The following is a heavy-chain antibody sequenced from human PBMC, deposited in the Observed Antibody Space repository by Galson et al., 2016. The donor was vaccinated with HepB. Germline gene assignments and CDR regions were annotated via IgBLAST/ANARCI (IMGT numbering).Heavy chain of an antibody. CDR3: GERGGYRAIRGRGGFDS. CDR1: GFTFNSYA. Sequence: SLRLSCAASGFTFNSYAMHWVRQAPGKGLQWVAVITYDGTNKFYARSVRGRFTISRDHSGNTLFLHMNSLRPEDTALYYCGERGGYRAIRGRGGFDSWGQGALVTVSS. D-gene: IGHD5-12*01. J-gene: IGHJ4*02. CDR2: ITYDGTNK. V-gene: IGHV3-30*04.